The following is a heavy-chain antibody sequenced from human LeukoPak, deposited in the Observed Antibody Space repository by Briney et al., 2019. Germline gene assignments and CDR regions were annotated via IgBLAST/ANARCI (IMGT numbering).Heavy chain of an antibody. CDR3: ARGMRYRSGGSCYDY. CDR1: GFTFSSYW. Sequence: PGGSLRLSCAASGFTFSSYWMSWVRQAPGKGLEWVANIKQDGSEKYYVDSVKGRSTISRDNAKNSLYLQMNSLRAEDTAVYYCARGMRYRSGGSCYDYWGQGTLVTVSS. V-gene: IGHV3-7*01. D-gene: IGHD2-15*01. CDR2: IKQDGSEK. J-gene: IGHJ4*02.